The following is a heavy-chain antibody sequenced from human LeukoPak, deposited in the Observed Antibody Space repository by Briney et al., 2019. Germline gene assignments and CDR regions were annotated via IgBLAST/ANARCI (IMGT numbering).Heavy chain of an antibody. CDR3: ARDRAPRYWGSGYYYGMDV. V-gene: IGHV3-23*01. D-gene: IGHD7-27*01. Sequence: PGGSLRLSCAASGFNFGTYAMNWVRQAPGKGLEWVSSISGSAGSTYYADSVKGRFTLSRDNSKNTLSLQMNSLRADDTAVYYCARDRAPRYWGSGYYYGMDVWGQGATVTVSS. CDR2: ISGSAGST. CDR1: GFNFGTYA. J-gene: IGHJ6*02.